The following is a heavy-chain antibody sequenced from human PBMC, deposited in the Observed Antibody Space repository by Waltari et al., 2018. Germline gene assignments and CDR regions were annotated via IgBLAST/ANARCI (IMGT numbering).Heavy chain of an antibody. J-gene: IGHJ4*02. V-gene: IGHV3-7*03. D-gene: IGHD3-10*01. CDR1: ALSFSTYW. CDR2: INDDGSEK. CDR3: VTYRWLGY. Sequence: EVPVVEAGGGWGRSVGALPLCCAVAALSFSTYWMTWVSQAPGRGLEWVANINDDGSEKNYVDSVKGRFTISRDNARNSLYLQMNSLRAEDTAVYYCVTYRWLGYWGQGTLVTVSS.